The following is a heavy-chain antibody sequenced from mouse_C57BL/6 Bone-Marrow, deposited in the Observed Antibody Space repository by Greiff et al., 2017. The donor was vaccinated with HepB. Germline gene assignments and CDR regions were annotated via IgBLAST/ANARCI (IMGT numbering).Heavy chain of an antibody. D-gene: IGHD2-14*01. CDR3: AREQGYWNYFDY. J-gene: IGHJ2*01. CDR1: GYTFTSYW. V-gene: IGHV1-55*01. Sequence: QVQLKESGAELVKPGASVKMSCKASGYTFTSYWITWVKQRPGQGLEWIGDIYPGSGSTNYNEKFKSKATLTVDTSSSTAYMQLSSLTSEDSAVYYCAREQGYWNYFDYWGQGTTLTVSS. CDR2: IYPGSGST.